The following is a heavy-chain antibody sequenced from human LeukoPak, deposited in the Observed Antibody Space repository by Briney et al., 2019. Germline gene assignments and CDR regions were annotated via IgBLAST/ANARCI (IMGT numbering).Heavy chain of an antibody. Sequence: ASVKVSCKASGYTFTGYSMHWVRQAPGQGLEWMGRINPNIGGTNYAQKFQGRVTMTRDTSISTAYMELSRLRSDDTAVYYCARVFSSGYYPISYFDYWGQGTLVTVSS. CDR2: INPNIGGT. CDR1: GYTFTGYS. V-gene: IGHV1-2*06. D-gene: IGHD3-22*01. CDR3: ARVFSSGYYPISYFDY. J-gene: IGHJ4*02.